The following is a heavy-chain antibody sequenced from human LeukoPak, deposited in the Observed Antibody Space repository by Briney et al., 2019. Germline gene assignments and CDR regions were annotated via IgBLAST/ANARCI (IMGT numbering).Heavy chain of an antibody. CDR2: ISGDGDST. CDR1: GFTFSRSA. Sequence: GGSLRLSCATSGFTFSRSAMSWVRQAPGKGLEWLAAISGDGDSTYYADSVKGRFTISRDNANNSLYLQMNSLRAGDSAVYYCVRERFIVGASYYYYMDVWGKGTTVTVSS. V-gene: IGHV3-23*01. J-gene: IGHJ6*03. CDR3: VRERFIVGASYYYYMDV. D-gene: IGHD1-26*01.